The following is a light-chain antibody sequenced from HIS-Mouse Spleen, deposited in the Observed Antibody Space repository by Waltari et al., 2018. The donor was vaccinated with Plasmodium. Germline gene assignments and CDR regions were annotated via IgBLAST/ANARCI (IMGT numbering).Light chain of an antibody. J-gene: IGLJ1*01. CDR2: VVS. CDR3: SSYTSSSTYV. Sequence: QSALPQPASVSGSPGQSITISCPGTSSDVGGYNYVSWYQQHPGKATKLMIYVVSNRPSGVSKRASGSNSGNTAALTISGLQAEYEADYYCSSYTSSSTYVCGTGTKVTVL. V-gene: IGLV2-14*03. CDR1: SSDVGGYNY.